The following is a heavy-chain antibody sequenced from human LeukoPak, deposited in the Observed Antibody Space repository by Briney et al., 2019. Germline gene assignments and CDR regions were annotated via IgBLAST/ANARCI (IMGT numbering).Heavy chain of an antibody. V-gene: IGHV1-8*01. Sequence: ASVKVSCKASAYTFTSYDINWVRQATGQGLEWMGWMNPNSGNTGYAQKFQGRVTMTRNTSISTAYMELSSLRSEDTAVYYCARGAPGSYCSGGGCPYFDYWGQGTLISVSS. D-gene: IGHD2-8*02. CDR2: MNPNSGNT. J-gene: IGHJ4*02. CDR1: AYTFTSYD. CDR3: ARGAPGSYCSGGGCPYFDY.